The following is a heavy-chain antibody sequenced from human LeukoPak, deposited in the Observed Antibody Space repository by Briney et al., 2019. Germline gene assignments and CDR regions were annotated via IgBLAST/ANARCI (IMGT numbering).Heavy chain of an antibody. V-gene: IGHV4-61*02. Sequence: SQTLSLTCTVSGGSISSGSYYWSWIRQPAGKGLEWIGRIYTSGSTNYNPSLKSRVTISVDTSKNQFSLKLSAVTAADTAVSYCASVADDDYWGQGTLVTVSS. J-gene: IGHJ4*02. CDR2: IYTSGST. CDR3: ASVADDDY. CDR1: GGSISSGSYY. D-gene: IGHD5-12*01.